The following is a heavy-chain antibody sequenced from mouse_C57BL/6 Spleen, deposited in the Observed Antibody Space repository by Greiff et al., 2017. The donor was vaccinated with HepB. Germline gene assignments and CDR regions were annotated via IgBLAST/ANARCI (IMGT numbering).Heavy chain of an antibody. D-gene: IGHD2-3*01. J-gene: IGHJ1*03. Sequence: DVMLVESEGGLVQPGSSVKLSCTASGFTFSDYYMAWVRQVPEKGLEWVANIDYDGSDTYYLNSLQSRFIISRDNAKNIQYLQMSRLKSEDTAAYYCARRDIYDGYFGYFDVWGTGTTVTVSS. CDR3: ARRDIYDGYFGYFDV. V-gene: IGHV5-16*01. CDR2: IDYDGSDT. CDR1: GFTFSDYY.